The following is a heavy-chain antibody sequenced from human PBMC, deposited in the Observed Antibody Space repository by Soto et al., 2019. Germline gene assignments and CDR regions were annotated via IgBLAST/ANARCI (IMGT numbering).Heavy chain of an antibody. J-gene: IGHJ2*01. V-gene: IGHV1-69*06. CDR2: IIPIFGTA. CDR3: ASNKYDRSAYYYWYLGL. D-gene: IGHD3-22*01. CDR1: EDTFRNYA. Sequence: QVELVQSGAEVKKPGASVKVSCQASEDTFRNYAISWVRQAPGQGLEWMGGIIPIFGTANYAQKFQGRVTIKANTSANTVYLELSSLRSEDTAVYYCASNKYDRSAYYYWYLGLWGRCTLVTVSS.